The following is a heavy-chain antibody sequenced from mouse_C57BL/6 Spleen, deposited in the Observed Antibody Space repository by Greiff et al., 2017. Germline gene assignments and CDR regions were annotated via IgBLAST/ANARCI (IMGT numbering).Heavy chain of an antibody. CDR3: GVIYYDYEDWYFGV. V-gene: IGHV1-9*01. D-gene: IGHD2-4*01. CDR1: GYTFTGYW. Sequence: VQLKESGAELMKPGASVKLSCKATGYTFTGYWIEWVKQRPGHGLEWIGEVLPGSGSTNYNEKFKGKATVTADTSSNTAYLQLSSLTTEDSSIYYCGVIYYDYEDWYFGVWGTGATVTVSS. CDR2: VLPGSGST. J-gene: IGHJ1*03.